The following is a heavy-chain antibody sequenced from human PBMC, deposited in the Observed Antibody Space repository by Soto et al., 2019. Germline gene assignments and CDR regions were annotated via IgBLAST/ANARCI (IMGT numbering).Heavy chain of an antibody. J-gene: IGHJ1*01. CDR3: ATEDYGVVPF. CDR1: GYPFTTYY. Sequence: HVQLVQSGTEVKKPGASVRVSCMVSGYPFTTYYIHWVRQAPGHGLEWLGWIDPRRGGTVYEQKFQGRVTLTRDTSISTVHMDLRGLTSYDPALYYFATEDYGVVPFWGQGSRVTVSS. CDR2: IDPRRGGT. V-gene: IGHV1-2*02. D-gene: IGHD3-10*01.